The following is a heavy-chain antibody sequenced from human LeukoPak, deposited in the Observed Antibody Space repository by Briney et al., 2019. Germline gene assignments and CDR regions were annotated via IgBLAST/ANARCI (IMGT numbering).Heavy chain of an antibody. CDR3: AKGAVAPAME. J-gene: IGHJ4*02. CDR1: GLTFTSYG. Sequence: GGSLRLSCAASGLTFTSYGMSWVRQAPGKGLEWVSVISVNGGSTYYADSVKGRFTISRDYSKNTLYLQMNSLTAEDTAVYYCAKGAVAPAMEGGQGILVTVSS. CDR2: ISVNGGST. D-gene: IGHD5-18*01. V-gene: IGHV3-23*01.